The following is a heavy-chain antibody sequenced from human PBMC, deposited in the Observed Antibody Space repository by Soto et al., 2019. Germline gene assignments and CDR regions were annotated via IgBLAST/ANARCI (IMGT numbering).Heavy chain of an antibody. CDR3: ARDLPLTWLHAFDI. Sequence: QPGGSLRLSCAASGFTFSSYEMNWVRQAPGKGLEWVSYISSSGSTIYYADSVKGRFTISRDNAKNSLYLQMNSLRAEDTAVYYCARDLPLTWLHAFDIWGQGTMVTVSS. CDR1: GFTFSSYE. D-gene: IGHD5-18*01. CDR2: ISSSGSTI. J-gene: IGHJ3*02. V-gene: IGHV3-48*03.